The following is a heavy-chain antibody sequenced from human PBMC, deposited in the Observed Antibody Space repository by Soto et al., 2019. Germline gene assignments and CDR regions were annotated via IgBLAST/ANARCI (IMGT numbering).Heavy chain of an antibody. J-gene: IGHJ4*02. D-gene: IGHD5-12*01. V-gene: IGHV3-66*01. CDR1: GFSVSESY. Sequence: GGSLRLSCAASGFSVSESYMSWVRQAPGKGLEWVSVIYSGGSTYYADSVKGRFTISRDNSKNTLYLQMNSLRAEDTAVYYCARDHHRYSGYDYVDYWGQGTLVTVSS. CDR3: ARDHHRYSGYDYVDY. CDR2: IYSGGST.